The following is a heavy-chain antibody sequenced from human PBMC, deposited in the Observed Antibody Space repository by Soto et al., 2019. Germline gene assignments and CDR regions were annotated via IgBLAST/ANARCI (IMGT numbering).Heavy chain of an antibody. CDR2: IYWDGDQ. D-gene: IGHD6-19*01. Sequence: QITLKESDPTLVKPTQTLTLTCTFSGFSLSTGGVGVGWIRQPPGKALEWLALIYWDGDQRYSPSLRSRLTITKDTSKDQVVLTMTKMDPVDTGTYYCAHRPYTSGWFVFQHWGQGTLVTVSS. CDR1: GFSLSTGGVG. V-gene: IGHV2-5*02. CDR3: AHRPYTSGWFVFQH. J-gene: IGHJ1*01.